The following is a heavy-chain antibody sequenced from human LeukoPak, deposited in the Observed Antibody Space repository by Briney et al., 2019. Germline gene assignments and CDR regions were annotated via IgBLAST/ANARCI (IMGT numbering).Heavy chain of an antibody. Sequence: PGGSLRLSCAASGFTFSSFAVSWVREARGKGLEWVSSISGSGSSTYYSDSVKGRFTISRDNSKNTVYLQMNSLRAEDTAVYYCAKGDNDILTGYYNSFDYWGQGTLVTVSS. J-gene: IGHJ4*02. D-gene: IGHD3-9*01. V-gene: IGHV3-23*01. CDR3: AKGDNDILTGYYNSFDY. CDR2: ISGSGSST. CDR1: GFTFSSFA.